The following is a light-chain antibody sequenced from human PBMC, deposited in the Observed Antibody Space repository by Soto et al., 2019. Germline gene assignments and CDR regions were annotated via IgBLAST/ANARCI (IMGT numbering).Light chain of an antibody. CDR2: KAS. J-gene: IGKJ1*01. Sequence: DIQMTQSPSTLSASVGDRVTITCRARQSISSWLAWYQQKPGKAPKLLIYKASSLESGVPSRFSGSGSATEFTLTISSLQPDDFATYDCQQYNSDSPRTFGQGTKVEIK. CDR1: QSISSW. V-gene: IGKV1-5*03. CDR3: QQYNSDSPRT.